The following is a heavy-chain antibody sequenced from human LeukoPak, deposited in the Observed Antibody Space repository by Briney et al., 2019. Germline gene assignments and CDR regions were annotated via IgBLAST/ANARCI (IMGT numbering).Heavy chain of an antibody. CDR1: GGSISSSSYY. V-gene: IGHV4-39*01. Sequence: PSETLSLTCTVSGGSISSSSYYWGWIRQPPGKGLEWIGSIYYSGSTYYNPSLKRRVTISVDTSKNQFSLKLSSVTAADTAVYYCARSLTYYDILTGSPHYYYYMDVWGKGTTVTVSS. CDR3: ARSLTYYDILTGSPHYYYYMDV. CDR2: IYYSGST. D-gene: IGHD3-9*01. J-gene: IGHJ6*03.